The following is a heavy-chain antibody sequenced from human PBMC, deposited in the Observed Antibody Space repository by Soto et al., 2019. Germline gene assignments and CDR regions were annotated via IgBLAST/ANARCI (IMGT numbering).Heavy chain of an antibody. CDR2: INPNSGGT. CDR3: ARDLRRLRGTLTHSDY. D-gene: IGHD2-15*01. Sequence: AAVKVSCKASGYTFTGYYMHWVRQAPGQGLEWMGWINPNSGGTNYAQKFQGRVTMTRDTSISTAYMELSRLRSDDTAVYYCARDLRRLRGTLTHSDYWGQGTLVTVSS. J-gene: IGHJ4*02. V-gene: IGHV1-2*02. CDR1: GYTFTGYY.